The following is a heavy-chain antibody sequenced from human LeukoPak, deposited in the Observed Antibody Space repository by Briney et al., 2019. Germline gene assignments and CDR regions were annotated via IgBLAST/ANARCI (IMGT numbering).Heavy chain of an antibody. CDR3: AALDTAMGYFDY. CDR2: IHYSGST. Sequence: PSQTLSLTCTVSGGSISSGGYYWSWLRQHPGRGLEWIGYIHYSGSTYYNPSLKSRVTISVNTSKTQFSLKLSSVTAADTAVYYCAALDTAMGYFDYWGQGTLVTVSS. J-gene: IGHJ4*02. D-gene: IGHD5-18*01. CDR1: GGSISSGGYY. V-gene: IGHV4-31*03.